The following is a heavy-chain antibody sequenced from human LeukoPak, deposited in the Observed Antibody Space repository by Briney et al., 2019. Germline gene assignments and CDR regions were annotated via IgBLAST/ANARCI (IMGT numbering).Heavy chain of an antibody. D-gene: IGHD3-10*01. CDR2: ISSSSSYI. CDR3: ASATMATYYFDY. J-gene: IGHJ4*02. Sequence: GGSLRLSCAASGFTFSSYSMNWVRQAPGKGLEWVSSISSSSSYIYYADSVKGRFTISRDNAKNSLYLQMNSLRAEDTAVYYCASATMATYYFDYWGQGTLVTVSS. CDR1: GFTFSSYS. V-gene: IGHV3-21*01.